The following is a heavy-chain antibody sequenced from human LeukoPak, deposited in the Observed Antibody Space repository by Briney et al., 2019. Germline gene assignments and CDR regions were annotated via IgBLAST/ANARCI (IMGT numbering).Heavy chain of an antibody. D-gene: IGHD3-22*01. CDR3: ARPRSLYYYDSSGYLFDY. CDR1: GYTFTSYY. Sequence: GASVKVSCKASGYTFTSYYMHWVRQAPGQGLEWMGIINPSGGSTSYAQKFQGRVTMTRDTSTSTVYMELSSLRSEDTAVYYCARPRSLYYYDSSGYLFDYWGQGTLVTVSS. J-gene: IGHJ4*02. CDR2: INPSGGST. V-gene: IGHV1-46*01.